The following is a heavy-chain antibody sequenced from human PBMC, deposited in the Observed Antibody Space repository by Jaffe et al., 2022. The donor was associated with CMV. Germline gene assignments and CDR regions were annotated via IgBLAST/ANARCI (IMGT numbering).Heavy chain of an antibody. Sequence: EVQLVESGGGLVQPGGSLRLSCAASGFTFSSYWMSWVRQAPGKGLEWVANIKQDGSEKYYVDSVKGRFTISRDNAKNSLYLQMNSLRAEDTAVYYCASQYCSGGSCYFNDAFDIWGQGTMVTVSS. J-gene: IGHJ3*02. CDR1: GFTFSSYW. V-gene: IGHV3-7*03. D-gene: IGHD2-15*01. CDR3: ASQYCSGGSCYFNDAFDI. CDR2: IKQDGSEK.